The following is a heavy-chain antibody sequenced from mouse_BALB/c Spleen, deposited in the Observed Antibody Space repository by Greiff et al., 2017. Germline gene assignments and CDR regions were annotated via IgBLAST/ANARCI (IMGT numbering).Heavy chain of an antibody. J-gene: IGHJ4*01. Sequence: EVQRVESGGGLVQPGGSLKLSCAASGFTFSSYGMSWVRQTPDKRLELVATINSNGGSTYYPDSVKGRFTISRDNAKNTLYLQMSSLKSEDTAMYYCAKIYDGYYVGAMDYWGQGTSVTVSS. CDR2: INSNGGST. CDR3: AKIYDGYYVGAMDY. CDR1: GFTFSSYG. V-gene: IGHV5-6-3*01. D-gene: IGHD2-3*01.